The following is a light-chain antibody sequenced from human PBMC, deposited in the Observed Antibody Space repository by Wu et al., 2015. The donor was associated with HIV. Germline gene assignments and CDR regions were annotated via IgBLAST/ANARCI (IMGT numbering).Light chain of an antibody. Sequence: EIVMTQSPATLSVSPGERATLSCRASQSVSSNLAWYQQKPGQAPRLLVQGASIRATGISARFGGSGSGTEFTLTISSIQSEDFAVYYCQQYNNWLPTFGQGTKVEI. CDR2: GAS. CDR1: QSVSSN. J-gene: IGKJ1*01. CDR3: QQYNNWLPT. V-gene: IGKV3-15*01.